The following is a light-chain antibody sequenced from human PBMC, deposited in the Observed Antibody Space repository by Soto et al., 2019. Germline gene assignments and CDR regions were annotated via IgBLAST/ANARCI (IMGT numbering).Light chain of an antibody. V-gene: IGKV1-39*01. CDR2: AAS. CDR1: QSISTY. J-gene: IGKJ1*01. Sequence: DIQMTQSPSSLSASVGDRVTITCRANQSISTYLNWYQQKPGKAPKLLIYAASYLQSGVPSRFSVSGSETDFTLTISILQPEEFATSYCLQSYLTLTFGQGTKVEI. CDR3: LQSYLTLT.